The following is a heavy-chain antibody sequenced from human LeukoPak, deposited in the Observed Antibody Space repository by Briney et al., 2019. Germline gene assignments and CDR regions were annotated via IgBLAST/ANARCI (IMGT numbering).Heavy chain of an antibody. D-gene: IGHD3-3*01. CDR3: ARDFTIFGVVITYFDY. CDR2: ISYDGSNK. CDR1: GFTFSSYA. Sequence: GRSLRLSCAASGFTFSSYAMHWVRQAPGKGLEWVAVISYDGSNKYYADSVKGRFTISRDNSKNTLYLQMNSLRAEDTAVYYCARDFTIFGVVITYFDYWGQGTLVTVSS. V-gene: IGHV3-30-3*01. J-gene: IGHJ4*02.